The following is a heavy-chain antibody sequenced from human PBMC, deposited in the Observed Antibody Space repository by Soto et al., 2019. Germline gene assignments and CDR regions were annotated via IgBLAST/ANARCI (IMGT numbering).Heavy chain of an antibody. J-gene: IGHJ6*02. V-gene: IGHV3-23*01. Sequence: GGSLRLSCAASGFTFSSYAMSWVRQAPGKGLEWVSAISGSGGSTYYADSVKGRFTISRDNSKNTLYLQMSSLRAEDTAVYYCAKDTIFGVVIAPYYYGMDVWGQGTTVTVSS. CDR1: GFTFSSYA. CDR2: ISGSGGST. CDR3: AKDTIFGVVIAPYYYGMDV. D-gene: IGHD3-3*01.